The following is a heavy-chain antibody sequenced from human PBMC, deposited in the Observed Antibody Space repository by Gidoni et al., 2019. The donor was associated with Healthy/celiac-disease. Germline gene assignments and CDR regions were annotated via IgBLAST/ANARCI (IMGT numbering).Heavy chain of an antibody. CDR1: GLTFSDYY. J-gene: IGHJ4*02. CDR2: ISSIICYT. D-gene: IGHD3-10*01. CDR3: ARTVPFGSGSYFDY. V-gene: IGHV3-11*05. Sequence: VHLVESGGGLVKPGGSLRRPCAASGLTFSDYYMSWTRQAPGKGLEWVSYISSIICYTNYPDSVRVRFTISRDNAKNSLYLQLNCLRAEDTAVYFCARTVPFGSGSYFDYWCQGTLVTVSS.